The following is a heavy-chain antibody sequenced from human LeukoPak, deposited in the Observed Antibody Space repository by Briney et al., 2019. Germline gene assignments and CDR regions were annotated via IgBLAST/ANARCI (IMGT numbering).Heavy chain of an antibody. Sequence: SETLSLTCAVSGGSISSGGYSWSWIRQPPGKGLEWIGYIYHSGSTYYNPSLKSRVTISVDRSKNQFSLKLSSVTAADTAVYYCARDLGSSSSPDFDYWGQGTLVTVSS. V-gene: IGHV4-30-2*01. CDR2: IYHSGST. CDR3: ARDLGSSSSPDFDY. D-gene: IGHD6-6*01. CDR1: GGSISSGGYS. J-gene: IGHJ4*02.